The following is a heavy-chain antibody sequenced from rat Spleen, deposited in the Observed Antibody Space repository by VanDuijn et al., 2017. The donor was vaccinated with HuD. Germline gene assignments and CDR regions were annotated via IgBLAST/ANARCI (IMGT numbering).Heavy chain of an antibody. J-gene: IGHJ4*01. V-gene: IGHV2-41*01. D-gene: IGHD1-5*01. CDR2: IWNTGGT. CDR3: ARHRGTTPYYVLDA. CDR1: GFSLTSYN. Sequence: QVQLKESGPGLVQPSQTLSLTCTVAGFSLTSYNVHWVRQPPGKGLEWMGVIWNTGGTRYNSALKSRLSISKDTSKSQVFLKMNSLQPEDTGTYYCARHRGTTPYYVLDAWGQGASVTVSS.